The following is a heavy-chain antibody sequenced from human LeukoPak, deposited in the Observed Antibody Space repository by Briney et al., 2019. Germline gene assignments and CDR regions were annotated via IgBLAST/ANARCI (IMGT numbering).Heavy chain of an antibody. CDR1: GGSFSGYY. D-gene: IGHD6-6*01. Sequence: SETLSLTCAVYGGSFSGYYWSWIRQPPGKGLEWIGEINHSGSTNYNPSLKSRVTISADTSKNQFSLKLSSVTAADTAVYYCARGLGYSSSSVAGFDPWGQGTLVTVSS. CDR2: INHSGST. CDR3: ARGLGYSSSSVAGFDP. J-gene: IGHJ5*02. V-gene: IGHV4-34*01.